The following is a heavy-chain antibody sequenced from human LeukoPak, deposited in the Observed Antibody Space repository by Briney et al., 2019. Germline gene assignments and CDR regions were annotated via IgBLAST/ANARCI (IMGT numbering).Heavy chain of an antibody. D-gene: IGHD3-10*02. V-gene: IGHV4-39*02. CDR1: GGSTTSPENY. J-gene: IGHJ4*02. Sequence: SETLSLTCTVSGGSTTSPENYWGWVRQPPGKGLEWIGNIYYSGDTYYNSSLRSRVTLSVDTSQNHFSLRLTSMTAADTAVYYCASIFYYSVPFWGQGALVIVSS. CDR2: IYYSGDT. CDR3: ASIFYYSVPF.